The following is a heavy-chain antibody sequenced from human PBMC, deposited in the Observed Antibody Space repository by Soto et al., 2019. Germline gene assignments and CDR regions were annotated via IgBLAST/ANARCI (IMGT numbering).Heavy chain of an antibody. Sequence: QVPLVQSGAEVKKPGSSVKVSCKASGGTFSSYTISWVRQAPGQGLEWMGRIIPILGIANYAQKFQGRVTITADKSTSTAYMELSSLRSEDTAVYYCASDVDTAMVSGYWGQGTLVTVSS. V-gene: IGHV1-69*02. D-gene: IGHD5-18*01. J-gene: IGHJ4*02. CDR2: IIPILGIA. CDR1: GGTFSSYT. CDR3: ASDVDTAMVSGY.